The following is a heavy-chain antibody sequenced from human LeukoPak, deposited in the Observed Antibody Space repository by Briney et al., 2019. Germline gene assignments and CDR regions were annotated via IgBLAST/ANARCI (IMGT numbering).Heavy chain of an antibody. CDR1: GFTFSSYG. V-gene: IGHV3-30*18. J-gene: IGHJ4*02. CDR2: ISYDGSNK. D-gene: IGHD1-26*01. Sequence: GGSLRLSCAASGFTFSSYGMHWVRQAPGKGLEWVAVISYDGSNKYYADSVKGRFTISRDNSKNTLYLQMNSLRAEDTAVYYCAKGPYSGSYYFDYWGQGTLSPSP. CDR3: AKGPYSGSYYFDY.